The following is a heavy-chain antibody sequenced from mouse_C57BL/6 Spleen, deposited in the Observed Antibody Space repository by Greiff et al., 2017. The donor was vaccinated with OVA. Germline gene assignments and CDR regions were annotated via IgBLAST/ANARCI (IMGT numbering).Heavy chain of an antibody. CDR3: ARWAYYSNPYYYAMDY. V-gene: IGHV5-17*01. J-gene: IGHJ4*01. CDR1: GFTFSDYG. D-gene: IGHD2-5*01. Sequence: EVMLVESGGGLVKPGGSLKLSCAASGFTFSDYGMHWVRQAPEKGLEWVAYISSGSSTIYYADTVKGRFTISRDNAKNTLFLQMTSLRSEDTAMYYCARWAYYSNPYYYAMDYWGQGTSVTVSS. CDR2: ISSGSSTI.